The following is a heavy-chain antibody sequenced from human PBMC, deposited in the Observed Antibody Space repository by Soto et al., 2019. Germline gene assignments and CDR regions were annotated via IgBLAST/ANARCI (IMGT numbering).Heavy chain of an antibody. CDR2: IIPILGIA. CDR3: ARDRGSSTSCYEVFDY. Sequence: QVQLVQSGAEVKKPGSSVKVSCKASGGTFSSYTISWVRQAPGQGLEWMGRIIPILGIANYAQKFQGRVTITADKSTSTAYMELSSLRSEDTAVYYCARDRGSSTSCYEVFDYWGQGTLVTVSS. CDR1: GGTFSSYT. J-gene: IGHJ4*02. D-gene: IGHD2-2*01. V-gene: IGHV1-69*08.